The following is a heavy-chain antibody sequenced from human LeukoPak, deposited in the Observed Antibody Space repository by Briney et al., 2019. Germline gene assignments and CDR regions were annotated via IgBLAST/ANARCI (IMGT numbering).Heavy chain of an antibody. CDR2: ISGSGGST. CDR1: GFTFSSYA. Sequence: PGGSLRPSCAASGFTFSSYAMSWVRQAPGKGLEWVSAISGSGGSTYYADSVKGRFTISRDNSKNTLYLQMNSLRAEDTAVYYCASLRFLEWLLYWGQGALVTVSS. CDR3: ASLRFLEWLLY. D-gene: IGHD3-3*01. V-gene: IGHV3-23*01. J-gene: IGHJ4*02.